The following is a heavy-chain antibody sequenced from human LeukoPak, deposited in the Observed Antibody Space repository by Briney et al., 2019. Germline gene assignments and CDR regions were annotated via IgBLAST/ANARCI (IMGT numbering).Heavy chain of an antibody. Sequence: PLASVKVSCKASGYTFTGYHMHWVRQAPGQGLGWMGWINPNSGGTNYAQKFQGRVTMTRDTSISTAHMELSRLRSDDTAVYYCARHSSTSLDYWGQGTLVTVSS. J-gene: IGHJ4*02. CDR3: ARHSSTSLDY. CDR2: INPNSGGT. D-gene: IGHD2-2*01. V-gene: IGHV1-2*02. CDR1: GYTFTGYH.